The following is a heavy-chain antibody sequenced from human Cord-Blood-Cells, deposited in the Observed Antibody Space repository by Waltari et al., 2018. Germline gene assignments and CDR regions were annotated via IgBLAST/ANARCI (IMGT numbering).Heavy chain of an antibody. CDR3: ARHAMSYSGSYYALDY. CDR1: GYSFTSSW. Sequence: EVQLVQSGAAVKKPGESLKISCKGSGYSFTSSWIGWVRQMPGKGLEWMGIIYPGDSDTRYSPSFQGQVTISADKSISTAYLQWSSLKASDTAMYYCARHAMSYSGSYYALDYWGQGTLVTVSS. CDR2: IYPGDSDT. D-gene: IGHD1-26*01. V-gene: IGHV5-51*01. J-gene: IGHJ4*02.